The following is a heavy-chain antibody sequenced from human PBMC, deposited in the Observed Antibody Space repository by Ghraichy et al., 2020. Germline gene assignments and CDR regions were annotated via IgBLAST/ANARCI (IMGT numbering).Heavy chain of an antibody. CDR1: GFTLSSYN. V-gene: IGHV3-48*02. J-gene: IGHJ6*02. Sequence: SCVGSGFTLSSYNMNWVRQSPGKGLEWISYITSSSRSIFYADSVKGRFTISRDNAKNSVSLHMTSLRDEDTAIYYCARASRVVRFYYYDGMDVWGQGTTVTVSS. D-gene: IGHD3-22*01. CDR3: ARASRVVRFYYYDGMDV. CDR2: ITSSSRSI.